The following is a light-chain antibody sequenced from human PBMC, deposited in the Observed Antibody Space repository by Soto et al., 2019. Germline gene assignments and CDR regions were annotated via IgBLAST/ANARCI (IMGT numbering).Light chain of an antibody. V-gene: IGKV3-20*01. Sequence: EIVLTQSPGTLSLSPGDRATLSCTASQTVSSTDLAWYQQRAGQAPRLLIFGASSRATGIPDRFSGSGSGTDFTLTISRLEPEDFAVYYCQQYVSSRPIFGGGTKVEIK. CDR1: QTVSSTD. J-gene: IGKJ4*01. CDR2: GAS. CDR3: QQYVSSRPI.